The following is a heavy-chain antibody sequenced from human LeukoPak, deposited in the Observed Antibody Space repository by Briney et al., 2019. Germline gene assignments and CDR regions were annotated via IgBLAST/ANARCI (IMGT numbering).Heavy chain of an antibody. CDR1: GFTFSTYG. V-gene: IGHV3-33*01. D-gene: IGHD2-15*01. CDR2: IWYDGSYK. J-gene: IGHJ6*02. CDR3: ARDCSGGSCYYYYGMDV. Sequence: PGRSLRLSCAASGFTFSTYGMHWVRQAPGKGLEWVAVIWYDGSYKYYADSVKGRFTISRDNSKNTLYLEMNSLRTEDTAVYYCARDCSGGSCYYYYGMDVWGQGTTVTVSS.